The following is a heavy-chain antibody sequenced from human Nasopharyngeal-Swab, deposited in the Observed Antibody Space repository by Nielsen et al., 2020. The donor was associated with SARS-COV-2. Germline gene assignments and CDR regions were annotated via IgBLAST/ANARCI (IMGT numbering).Heavy chain of an antibody. CDR2: IYSGGST. Sequence: VRQAPGKGLEWVSVIYSGGSTYYADSVKGRFTISRDNSKNTLYLQMNSLGAEDTAVYYCAKIGAGCSSTSCYNVYYYYMDVWGKGTTVTVSS. J-gene: IGHJ6*03. CDR3: AKIGAGCSSTSCYNVYYYYMDV. D-gene: IGHD2-2*02. V-gene: IGHV3-66*02.